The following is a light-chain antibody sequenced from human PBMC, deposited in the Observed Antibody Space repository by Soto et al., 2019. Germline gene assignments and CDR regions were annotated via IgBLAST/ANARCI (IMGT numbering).Light chain of an antibody. CDR2: KAS. V-gene: IGKV1-5*03. J-gene: IGKJ1*01. CDR3: QQYKSYSQT. CDR1: QSISSY. Sequence: DTQMTQSPSTLSASVGDRVTITCRASQSISSYLAWYQQKPGEAPKLLIYKASTLETGVPSRFSGSGSGTEFTLTISSLQPDDFATYYCQQYKSYSQTFGQGTKVEIK.